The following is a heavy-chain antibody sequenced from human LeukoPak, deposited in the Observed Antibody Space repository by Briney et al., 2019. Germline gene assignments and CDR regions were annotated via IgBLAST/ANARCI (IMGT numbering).Heavy chain of an antibody. V-gene: IGHV1-2*02. Sequence: ASVKVSCKASGYTFTGYYMHWVRQAPGQGLEWMGWINPNSGGTNYAQKFQGRVTMTRDTSISTAYMELSRLRSDDTAVYYCARARANPITMVRGVLGGNFDYWDQGTLVTVSS. CDR2: INPNSGGT. CDR3: ARARANPITMVRGVLGGNFDY. J-gene: IGHJ4*02. D-gene: IGHD3-10*01. CDR1: GYTFTGYY.